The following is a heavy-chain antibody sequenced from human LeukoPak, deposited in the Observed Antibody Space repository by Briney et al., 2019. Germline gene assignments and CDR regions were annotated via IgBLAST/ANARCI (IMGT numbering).Heavy chain of an antibody. CDR1: GFTFSDYY. V-gene: IGHV3-11*06. J-gene: IGHJ3*01. CDR2: ISGDTTYI. Sequence: GGSLRLSCAASGFTFSDYYMSWIRQAPGERPEWVSSISGDTTYIYYADSLKGRFTISRGNTNTSLFLQMNSLRAEDTATYFCARRGTDASFSFFDVWGQGTMVTVSS. CDR3: ARRGTDASFSFFDV. D-gene: IGHD1-1*01.